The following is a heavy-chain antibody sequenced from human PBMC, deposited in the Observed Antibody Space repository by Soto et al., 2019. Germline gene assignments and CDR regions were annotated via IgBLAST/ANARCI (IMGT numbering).Heavy chain of an antibody. CDR1: GFAFNNYW. D-gene: IGHD2-8*01. Sequence: GGSLRLSCAASGFAFNNYWMSWVRQAPGKRLERVANMKIDGSDEYYVDSVKGRFTISRDNDKSFLHLQMNSLRAEDTAVYYCARDWYCTTTTDRFYFDYWGQGALVTVSS. CDR2: MKIDGSDE. V-gene: IGHV3-7*01. CDR3: ARDWYCTTTTDRFYFDY. J-gene: IGHJ4*02.